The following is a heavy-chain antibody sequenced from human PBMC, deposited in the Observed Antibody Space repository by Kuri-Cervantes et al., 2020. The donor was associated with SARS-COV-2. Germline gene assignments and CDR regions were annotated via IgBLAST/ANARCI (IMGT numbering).Heavy chain of an antibody. CDR3: ARAVTTDLDDEYYYYYYMDV. CDR1: ETTFPNYD. CDR2: IIPIFGTA. Sequence: SVKVSCKAPETTFPNYDINWVRQAPGQGLEWMGGIIPIFGTANYAQKFQGRVTITADESTSTAYMELSSLRSEDTAVYYCARAVTTDLDDEYYYYYYMDVWGKGTTVTVSS. D-gene: IGHD4-11*01. J-gene: IGHJ6*03. V-gene: IGHV1-69*13.